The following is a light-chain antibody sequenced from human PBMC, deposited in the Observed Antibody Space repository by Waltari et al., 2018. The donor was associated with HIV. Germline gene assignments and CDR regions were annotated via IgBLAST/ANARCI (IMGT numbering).Light chain of an antibody. CDR1: PIGTKS. CDR2: YDS. CDR3: EVWDETRNRVV. Sequence: YVLTQPPSVSVAQGKTATITCEGDPIGTKSVHRYQQKSGQAPQLIIYYDSDRPAGSPERFSGSNSGSAATLTISRVEDGDEADYYCEVWDETRNRVVFGGGTKLFAL. V-gene: IGLV3-21*04. J-gene: IGLJ2*01.